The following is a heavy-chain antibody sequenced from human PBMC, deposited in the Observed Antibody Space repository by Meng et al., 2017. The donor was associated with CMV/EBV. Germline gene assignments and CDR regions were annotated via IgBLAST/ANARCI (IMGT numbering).Heavy chain of an antibody. CDR1: GFTFSSYS. J-gene: IGHJ4*02. V-gene: IGHV3-21*01. Sequence: GESLKISCAASGFTFSSYSMNWVRQAPGKGLEWVSSSSSSSSYIYYADSVKGRFTISRDNAKNSLYLQMNSLRAEDTAVYYCARVQVWYQLLYYFDYWGQGTLVTVSS. CDR3: ARVQVWYQLLYYFDY. CDR2: SSSSSSYI. D-gene: IGHD2-2*01.